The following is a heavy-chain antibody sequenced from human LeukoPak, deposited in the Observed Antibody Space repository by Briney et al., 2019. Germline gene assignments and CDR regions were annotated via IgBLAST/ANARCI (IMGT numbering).Heavy chain of an antibody. V-gene: IGHV3-30*02. CDR3: ARGMGAATG. J-gene: IGHJ4*02. CDR2: ILYDGSSK. D-gene: IGHD1-26*01. CDR1: GFIFSSYA. Sequence: GGSLRLSCAASGFIFSSYAMHWVRQAPGKGLEWVAFILYDGSSKYYADSVKGRFTISRDNSKDTLYLQMNSLRGEDTAVYYCARGMGAATGWGQGTLVTVSS.